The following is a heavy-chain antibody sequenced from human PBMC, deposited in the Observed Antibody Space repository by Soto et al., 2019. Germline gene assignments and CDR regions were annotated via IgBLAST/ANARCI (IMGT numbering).Heavy chain of an antibody. V-gene: IGHV3-30*18. J-gene: IGHJ6*02. CDR3: AKDGEYCSGGSCAPYGMDV. D-gene: IGHD2-15*01. CDR1: GFTFSSYG. CDR2: ISYDGSNK. Sequence: GGSLRLSCAASGFTFSSYGMHWVRQAPGKGLEWVAVISYDGSNKYYADSVKGRFTISRDNSKNTLYLQMNSLRAEDTAVYYCAKDGEYCSGGSCAPYGMDVWGQGTTVTVSS.